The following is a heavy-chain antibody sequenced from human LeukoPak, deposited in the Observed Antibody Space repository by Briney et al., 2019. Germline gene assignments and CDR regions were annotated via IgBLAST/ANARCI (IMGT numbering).Heavy chain of an antibody. CDR2: INPNSGGT. Sequence: ASVKVSCKASGYTFTGYYMHWVRQAPGQGLEWMGWINPNSGGTNYVQKFQGRVTMTRDTSIRTAYMELSRLRPDDTAVYYCASSPTSECSGGSCYSYWGQGTLVTVSS. J-gene: IGHJ4*02. V-gene: IGHV1-2*02. D-gene: IGHD2-15*01. CDR3: ASSPTSECSGGSCYSY. CDR1: GYTFTGYY.